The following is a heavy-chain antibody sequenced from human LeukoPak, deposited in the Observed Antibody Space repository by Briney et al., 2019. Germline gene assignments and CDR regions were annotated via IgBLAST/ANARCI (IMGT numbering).Heavy chain of an antibody. CDR3: ASGYCSTTSCYVNPYFDY. J-gene: IGHJ4*02. CDR1: GYTFTSYD. Sequence: GASVKVSCKASGYTFTSYDISWVRQAPGQGLEWMGGIIPIFGTANYAQKFQGRVTITADESTSTAYMELSSLRSEDTAVYYCASGYCSTTSCYVNPYFDYWGQGTLVTVSS. V-gene: IGHV1-69*13. D-gene: IGHD2-2*03. CDR2: IIPIFGTA.